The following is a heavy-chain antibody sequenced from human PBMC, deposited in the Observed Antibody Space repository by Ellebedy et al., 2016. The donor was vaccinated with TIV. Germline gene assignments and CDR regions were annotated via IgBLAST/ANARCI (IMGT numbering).Heavy chain of an antibody. D-gene: IGHD6-13*01. J-gene: IGHJ4*02. Sequence: GESLKISCTASGFTFGDYSMSWFRQAPGKGLEWVGFIRSKAYGGTTEYAASVKGRFTISRDDSKSIAYLQMNSLKTEDTAVYYCTREQLANRGFDYWGQGTLVTVSS. CDR3: TREQLANRGFDY. CDR1: GFTFGDYS. V-gene: IGHV3-49*03. CDR2: IRSKAYGGTT.